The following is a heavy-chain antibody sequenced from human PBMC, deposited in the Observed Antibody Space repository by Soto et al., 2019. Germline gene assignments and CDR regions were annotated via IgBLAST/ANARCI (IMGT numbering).Heavy chain of an antibody. CDR2: IIPIFGTA. Sequence: SVKVSCKASGGTFSSYAISWVRQAPGQGLEWMGGIIPIFGTANYAQKFQGRVTITADGSTSTAYMELSSLRSEDTAVYYCARGMVSSGWLLAYWGQGTLVTVSS. CDR1: GGTFSSYA. V-gene: IGHV1-69*13. D-gene: IGHD6-19*01. CDR3: ARGMVSSGWLLAY. J-gene: IGHJ4*02.